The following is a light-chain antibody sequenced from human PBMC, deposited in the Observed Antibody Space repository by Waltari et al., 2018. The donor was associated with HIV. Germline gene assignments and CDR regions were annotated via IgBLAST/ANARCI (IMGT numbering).Light chain of an antibody. Sequence: QSVLTQPPSVSVSPPQRVTFSCTGTSSNIGAGYNVHWYQQLPGTAPKLLVYGDNNRPSGVPDRFSGSKSGTSASLAITGLQAEDEADYFCCTYVGYGTKFVFGTGTRVSVL. CDR2: GDN. CDR1: SSNIGAGYN. J-gene: IGLJ1*01. V-gene: IGLV1-40*01. CDR3: CTYVGYGTKFV.